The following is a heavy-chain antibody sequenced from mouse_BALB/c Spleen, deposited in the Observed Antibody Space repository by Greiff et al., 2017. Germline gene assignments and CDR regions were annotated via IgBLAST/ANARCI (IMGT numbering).Heavy chain of an antibody. CDR1: GFSLTSYD. CDR2: IWTGGGT. D-gene: IGHD4-1*01. V-gene: IGHV2-9-2*01. J-gene: IGHJ3*01. CDR3: VRDELTGTGFAY. Sequence: QVQLKQSGPGLVAPSQSLSITCTVSGFSLTSYDISWIRQPPGKGLEWLGVIWTGGGTNYNSAFMSRLSISKDNSKSQVFLKMNSLQTDDTAIYYCVRDELTGTGFAYWGQGTLVTVSA.